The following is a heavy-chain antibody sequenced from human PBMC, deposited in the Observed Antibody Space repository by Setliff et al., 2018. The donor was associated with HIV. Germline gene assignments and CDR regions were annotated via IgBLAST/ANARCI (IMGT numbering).Heavy chain of an antibody. V-gene: IGHV3-66*01. CDR1: GLIVSSNY. CDR3: AKGSLPSGYSDGFFDY. J-gene: IGHJ4*02. D-gene: IGHD5-18*01. CDR2: IYGGGST. Sequence: PGGSLRLSCAVSGLIVSSNYMNWVRQAPGKGLEWVSVIYGGGSTYYADSVKGRFTISRDNSKNTLYLQMNSLRAEDTAVYYCAKGSLPSGYSDGFFDYWGPGTLVTVSS.